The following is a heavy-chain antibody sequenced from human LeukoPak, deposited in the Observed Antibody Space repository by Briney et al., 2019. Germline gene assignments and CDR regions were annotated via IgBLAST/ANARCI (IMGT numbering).Heavy chain of an antibody. CDR1: GFTFSSYW. D-gene: IGHD6-13*01. V-gene: IGHV3-7*01. CDR2: IKQDGSEK. CDR3: ARDVKLAGIAAARYYYYYGMDV. Sequence: GGSLRLSCAASGFTFSSYWMSWVRQAPGKGLEWVANIKQDGSEKYYVDSVKGRFTISRDNAKNSLYLQMNSLRAEDTAVYYCARDVKLAGIAAARYYYYYGMDVWGQGTTVTVSS. J-gene: IGHJ6*02.